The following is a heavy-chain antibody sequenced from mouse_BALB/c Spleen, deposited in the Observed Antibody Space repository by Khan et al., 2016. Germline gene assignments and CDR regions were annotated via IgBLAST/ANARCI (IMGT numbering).Heavy chain of an antibody. CDR2: IRLKSENYAT. J-gene: IGHJ4*01. D-gene: IGHD2-2*01. CDR1: GFTFSSYW. Sequence: EVKLEESGGGLVQPGGSMKLSCVASGFTFSSYWMSWVRQSPEKGLEWVAQIRLKSENYATHYAESVRGKFTISRDDYKSRLYLQMNSLRVEDTGIYYCTVGYGLGAIDYGGQGTSVTVSS. V-gene: IGHV6-3*02. CDR3: TVGYGLGAIDY.